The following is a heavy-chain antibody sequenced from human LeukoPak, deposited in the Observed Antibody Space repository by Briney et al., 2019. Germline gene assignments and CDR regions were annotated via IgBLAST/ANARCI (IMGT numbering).Heavy chain of an antibody. CDR2: IIPIFGTA. CDR3: ARAPNVDDAFDI. D-gene: IGHD2-21*01. Sequence: SVQVSCKASGGTFSSYAISWVRQAPGQGLEWMGGIIPIFGTANYAQKFQGRVTITADESTSTAYMELSSLRSEDTAVYYCARAPNVDDAFDIWGQGTMVTVSS. CDR1: GGTFSSYA. V-gene: IGHV1-69*13. J-gene: IGHJ3*02.